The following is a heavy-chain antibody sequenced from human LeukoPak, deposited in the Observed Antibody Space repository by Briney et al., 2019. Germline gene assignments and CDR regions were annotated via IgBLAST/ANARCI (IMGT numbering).Heavy chain of an antibody. CDR1: GGSISSGDYY. CDR3: ARDSTYDFWSGRYFDY. CDR2: IYYSGST. Sequence: SETLSLTCTVSGGSISSGDYYWSWLRQPPGKGLEWIGYIYYSGSTYYNPSLKSRLTVSVDTSKNQFSLKLSSVTAADTAVYYCARDSTYDFWSGRYFDYWGQGTLVTVSS. V-gene: IGHV4-30-4*08. J-gene: IGHJ4*02. D-gene: IGHD3-3*01.